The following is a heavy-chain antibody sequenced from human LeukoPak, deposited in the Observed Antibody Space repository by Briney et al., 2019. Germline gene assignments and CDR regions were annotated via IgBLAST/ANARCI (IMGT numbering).Heavy chain of an antibody. Sequence: GGSLRLSCAASGFTLSSYAMSWVRQAPGKGLEWVSAISGSGGSTYYADSVKGRFTISRDNSKNTLYLQMNSLRAEDTAVYYCAKDLGYSSGWYPYNWFDPWGQGTLVTVSS. D-gene: IGHD6-19*01. CDR1: GFTLSSYA. CDR2: ISGSGGST. CDR3: AKDLGYSSGWYPYNWFDP. J-gene: IGHJ5*02. V-gene: IGHV3-23*01.